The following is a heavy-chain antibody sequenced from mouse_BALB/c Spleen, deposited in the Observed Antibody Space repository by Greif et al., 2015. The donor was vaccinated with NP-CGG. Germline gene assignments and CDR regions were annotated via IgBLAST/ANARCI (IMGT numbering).Heavy chain of an antibody. V-gene: IGHV5-17*02. CDR2: ISSGSSTI. Sequence: EVKLVESGGGLVQPGGSRKLSCAASGFTFSSFGMHWVRQAPEKGLEWVAYISSGSSTIYYADTVKGRFTISRDNPKNTLFLQMTSLRSEDTAMYYCARWGYEEYFDVWGAGTTVTVSS. CDR1: GFTFSSFG. J-gene: IGHJ1*01. CDR3: ARWGYEEYFDV. D-gene: IGHD2-3*01.